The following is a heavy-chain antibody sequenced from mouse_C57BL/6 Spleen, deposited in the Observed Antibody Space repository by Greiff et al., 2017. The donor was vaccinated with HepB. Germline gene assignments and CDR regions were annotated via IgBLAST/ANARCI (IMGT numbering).Heavy chain of an antibody. D-gene: IGHD1-1*01. V-gene: IGHV6-3*01. J-gene: IGHJ2*01. CDR1: GFTFSNYW. Sequence: DVQLQESGGGLVQPGGSMKLSCVASGFTFSNYWMNWVRQSPEKGLEWVAQIRLKSDNYATHYAESVKGRFTISRDDSKSSVYLQMNNLRAEDTGIYYCTAYYYGSSYLVDYWGQGTTLTVSS. CDR2: IRLKSDNYAT. CDR3: TAYYYGSSYLVDY.